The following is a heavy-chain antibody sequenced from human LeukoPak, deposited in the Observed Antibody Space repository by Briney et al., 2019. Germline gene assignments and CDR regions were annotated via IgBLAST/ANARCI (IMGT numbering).Heavy chain of an antibody. D-gene: IGHD2-15*01. CDR1: GYIFTSDW. Sequence: GESLQISCEGAGYIFTSDWIGWVRPLPGKGLEGMGIFYPGDSDTRYSPSFQGQVTISADKSISTAYLQWSSLKASDTAMYYCASSPVVVAAIGRAFDIWGQGTMVTVSS. CDR3: ASSPVVVAAIGRAFDI. CDR2: FYPGDSDT. V-gene: IGHV5-51*01. J-gene: IGHJ3*02.